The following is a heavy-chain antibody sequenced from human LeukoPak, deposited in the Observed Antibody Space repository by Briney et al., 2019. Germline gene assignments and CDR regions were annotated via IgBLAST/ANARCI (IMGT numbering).Heavy chain of an antibody. V-gene: IGHV3-74*01. CDR1: GFTFSTSW. J-gene: IGHJ4*02. CDR2: ISSDGSST. D-gene: IGHD6-19*01. Sequence: GGSLRLPCAATGFTFSTSWMHWVRQAPGKGLVWVSRISSDGSSTIYADSVMGRFTISRDNAKNTLYLQMNSLRVEDTAVYYCARDRGGSGPTTTDYWGQGTLVTVSS. CDR3: ARDRGGSGPTTTDY.